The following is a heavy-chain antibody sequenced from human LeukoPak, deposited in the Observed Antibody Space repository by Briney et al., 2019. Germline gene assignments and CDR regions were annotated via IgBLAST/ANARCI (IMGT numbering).Heavy chain of an antibody. V-gene: IGHV3-9*01. J-gene: IGHJ4*02. Sequence: GGSLRLSCAASGFTFSSYGMHWVRQAPGKGLEWVSGISWNSGSIGYADSVKGRFTISRDNAKNSLYLQMNSLRAEDTALYYCAKDRDYYGSGSPFDYWGQGTLVTVSS. CDR3: AKDRDYYGSGSPFDY. CDR2: ISWNSGSI. D-gene: IGHD3-10*01. CDR1: GFTFSSYG.